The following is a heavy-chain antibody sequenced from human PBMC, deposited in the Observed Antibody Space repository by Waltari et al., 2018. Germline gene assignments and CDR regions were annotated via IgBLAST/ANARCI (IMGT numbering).Heavy chain of an antibody. Sequence: VQLLQSGAAVQKPGSSVKVSCKASGGTFTSYPISWVRQVPGQGLEWMGRISPIRGRANYAKKCQGRVRMTADKPTSTAYMELSSLRSEDRAVEYWARGGSDFGGFDYWGQGTLVTVSS. V-gene: IGHV1-69*08. CDR1: GGTFTSYP. CDR3: ARGGSDFGGFDY. D-gene: IGHD3-16*01. CDR2: ISPIRGRA. J-gene: IGHJ4*02.